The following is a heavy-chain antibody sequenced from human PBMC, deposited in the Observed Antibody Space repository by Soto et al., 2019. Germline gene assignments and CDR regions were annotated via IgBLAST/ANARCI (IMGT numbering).Heavy chain of an antibody. V-gene: IGHV1-69*01. D-gene: IGHD5-12*01. J-gene: IGHJ4*02. Sequence: ASVKVSCTASGSAFSNNDISWVRQATGQGLEWMGGIIPIFGTANYAQKFQGRVTITADESTSTAYMELSSLRSEDTAVYYCARGSGGYDYWGQGTLVTVSS. CDR2: IIPIFGTA. CDR3: ARGSGGYDY. CDR1: GSAFSNND.